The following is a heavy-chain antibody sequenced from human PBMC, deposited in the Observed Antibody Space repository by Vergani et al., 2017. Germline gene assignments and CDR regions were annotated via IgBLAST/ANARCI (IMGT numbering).Heavy chain of an antibody. J-gene: IGHJ5*02. CDR1: GYTFSNYY. V-gene: IGHV1-46*01. CDR3: ALAESSTSCINSVCITPETGSWFDP. Sequence: QVQVVQSGAEVKKSGASVKVSCKTSGYTFSNYYMHWVRQAPGQGLEWMGIINPCGGHTNYAQKFQGRVTMTRDTSTSTVYMELSSLRSEDTAMYYCALAESSTSCINSVCITPETGSWFDPWGQGTLVTVSS. D-gene: IGHD2-2*01. CDR2: INPCGGHT.